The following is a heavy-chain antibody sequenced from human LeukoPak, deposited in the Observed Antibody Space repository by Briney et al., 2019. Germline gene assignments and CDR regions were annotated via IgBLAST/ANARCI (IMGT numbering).Heavy chain of an antibody. D-gene: IGHD6-13*01. V-gene: IGHV3-30-3*01. CDR2: ISYDGTNK. CDR1: GFIFSNHV. Sequence: GGSLRLSCAASGFIFSNHVMHWVRQAPGKGLDWVAVISYDGTNKYYADSVKGRFTISSDISNNTLYLQMNSLRPEDTALYYCARGAAAGHWYFDLWGRGTLVTVSS. J-gene: IGHJ2*01. CDR3: ARGAAAGHWYFDL.